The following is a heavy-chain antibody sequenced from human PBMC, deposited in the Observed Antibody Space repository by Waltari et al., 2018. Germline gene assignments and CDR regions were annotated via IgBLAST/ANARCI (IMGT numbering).Heavy chain of an antibody. CDR3: TRAVAVATPGAFDI. D-gene: IGHD6-19*01. Sequence: EVQLVESGGGLVQPGRSLRLSCTASGFTFGDYAMSWFRQAPGKGLEWVGFIRSKAYGGTTEYAASVKGRFTISRDDSKSIAYLQMNSLKTEDTAVYYCTRAVAVATPGAFDIWGQGTMVTVSS. CDR2: IRSKAYGGTT. V-gene: IGHV3-49*03. CDR1: GFTFGDYA. J-gene: IGHJ3*02.